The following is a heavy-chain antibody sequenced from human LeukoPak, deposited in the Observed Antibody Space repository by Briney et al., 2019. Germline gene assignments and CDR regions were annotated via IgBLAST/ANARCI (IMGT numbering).Heavy chain of an antibody. CDR2: IIPIFGTA. Sequence: ASVKVSCKASGGTFSSYAISWVRQAPGQGLEWMGGIIPIFGTANYAQKFQGRVTITTDESTSTAYMELSSLRSEDTAVYYCAAIASPGEGAGSFDYWGQGTLVTVSS. D-gene: IGHD3-10*01. CDR1: GGTFSSYA. J-gene: IGHJ4*02. CDR3: AAIASPGEGAGSFDY. V-gene: IGHV1-69*05.